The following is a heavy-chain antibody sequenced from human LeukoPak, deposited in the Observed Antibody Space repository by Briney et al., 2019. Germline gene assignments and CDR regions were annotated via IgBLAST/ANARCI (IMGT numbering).Heavy chain of an antibody. V-gene: IGHV3-23*01. CDR3: AKARRAVAGTGYYHYFYMDV. D-gene: IGHD6-19*01. CDR1: GFTFSSYA. Sequence: GSLRLSCAASGFTFSSYAMSWVRQAPGKGLEWVSGISDSGASTYYADSVKGRFTISRDNSKNTLYLQINGLRAEDTAIYYCAKARRAVAGTGYYHYFYMDVWGKGTTATVSS. J-gene: IGHJ6*03. CDR2: ISDSGAST.